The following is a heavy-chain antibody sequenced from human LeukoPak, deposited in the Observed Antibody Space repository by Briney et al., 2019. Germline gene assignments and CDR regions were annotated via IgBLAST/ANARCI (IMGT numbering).Heavy chain of an antibody. J-gene: IGHJ4*02. CDR2: ISGSGGST. V-gene: IGHV3-23*01. D-gene: IGHD3-16*02. CDR1: GFMFSSNW. Sequence: AGGSLRLSCAASGFMFSSNWMSWVRLAPGKGLEWVSAISGSGGSTYYADSVKGRFTISRDNSKNTLYLQMNSLRAEDTAVYYCAKEGYDYVWGSYRYFDYWGQGTLVTVSS. CDR3: AKEGYDYVWGSYRYFDY.